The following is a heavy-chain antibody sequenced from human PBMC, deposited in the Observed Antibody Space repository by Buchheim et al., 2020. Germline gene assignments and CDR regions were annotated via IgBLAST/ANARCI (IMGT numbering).Heavy chain of an antibody. D-gene: IGHD7-27*01. CDR2: IWYDGSNK. Sequence: QVQLVESGGGVVQPGRSLRLSCAASGFTFSSYGMHWVRQAQGKGLEWVAVIWYDGSNKYYADSVKGRFTIPRDNSKNTQYLQMNSLRAEDTAVYYCASDNEVFALGISGMDVWGQGTT. CDR1: GFTFSSYG. V-gene: IGHV3-33*01. J-gene: IGHJ6*02. CDR3: ASDNEVFALGISGMDV.